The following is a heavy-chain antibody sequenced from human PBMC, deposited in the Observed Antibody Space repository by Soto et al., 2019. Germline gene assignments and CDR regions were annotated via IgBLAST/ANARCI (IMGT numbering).Heavy chain of an antibody. V-gene: IGHV4-4*07. CDR1: GGSISGYY. D-gene: IGHD6-19*01. CDR2: IYSSGIT. CDR3: ARHSSTCHKAMDV. Sequence: QVQLQESGPGLVKPSETLSLTCNVSGGSISGYYWTWIRQPAGKGLEWLGRIYSSGITDYNASLKIRVTMSVDTSTTALSRKLTSVTAADTAVYYCARHSSTCHKAMDVWGEGTTVTVSS. J-gene: IGHJ6*04.